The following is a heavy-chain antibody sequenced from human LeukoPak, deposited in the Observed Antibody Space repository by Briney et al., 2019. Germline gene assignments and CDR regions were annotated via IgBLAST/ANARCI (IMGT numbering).Heavy chain of an antibody. V-gene: IGHV4-59*01. D-gene: IGHD2-2*01. CDR2: IYYSGST. CDR3: ARSQAYCSSTTCYVNWFDP. Sequence: SETLSLTCTVSGDSIGTYYWSWIRQPPGKGLQWIGYIYYSGSTNYNPSLKSRVTISVDTSKNQFSLKLSSVTAADTAVYYCARSQAYCSSTTCYVNWFDPWGQGTLVTVSS. CDR1: GDSIGTYY. J-gene: IGHJ5*02.